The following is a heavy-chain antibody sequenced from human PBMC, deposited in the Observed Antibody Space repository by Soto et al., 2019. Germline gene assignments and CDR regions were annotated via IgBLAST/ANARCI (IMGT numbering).Heavy chain of an antibody. D-gene: IGHD3-16*02. CDR3: AKAPTYEYVWGSFRYYFDH. J-gene: IGHJ4*02. Sequence: GGSLRLSCAASGFTFNIYAMSWVRQAPGKGLEWVSGISGSGDRTHYVDSVKGRFTISRDNVKNTLYLQMNSLRAEDTAVYYCAKAPTYEYVWGSFRYYFDHWGQGALVTVS. V-gene: IGHV3-23*01. CDR2: ISGSGDRT. CDR1: GFTFNIYA.